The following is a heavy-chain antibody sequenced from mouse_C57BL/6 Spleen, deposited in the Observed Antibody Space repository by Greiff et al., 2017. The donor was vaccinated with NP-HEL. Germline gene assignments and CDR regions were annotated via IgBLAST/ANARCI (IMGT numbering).Heavy chain of an antibody. CDR2: IRLKSDNYAT. CDR3: TAYYSNYWYFDV. J-gene: IGHJ1*03. V-gene: IGHV6-3*01. D-gene: IGHD2-5*01. CDR1: GFTFSNYW. Sequence: VVESGGGLVQPGGSMKLSCVASGFTFSNYWMNWVRQSPEKGLEWVAQIRLKSDNYATHYAESVKGRFTISRDDSKSSVYLQMNNLRAEDTGIYYCTAYYSNYWYFDVWGTGTTVTVSS.